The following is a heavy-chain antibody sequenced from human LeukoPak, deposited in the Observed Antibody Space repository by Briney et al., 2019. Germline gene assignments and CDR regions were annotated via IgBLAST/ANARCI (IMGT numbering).Heavy chain of an antibody. Sequence: GGSLRLSCVASGFSFNSHSMNWVRHVPGKGLEWVANIKQDGSEKHYVDSVKGRFTISTDNAKNSLYLQMNSLRAEDTAVYYCAREECFGSRCYSSNPTWYFYYMDVWGKGTTVTVFS. J-gene: IGHJ6*03. CDR3: AREECFGSRCYSSNPTWYFYYMDV. CDR2: IKQDGSEK. V-gene: IGHV3-7*01. CDR1: GFSFNSHS. D-gene: IGHD2-15*01.